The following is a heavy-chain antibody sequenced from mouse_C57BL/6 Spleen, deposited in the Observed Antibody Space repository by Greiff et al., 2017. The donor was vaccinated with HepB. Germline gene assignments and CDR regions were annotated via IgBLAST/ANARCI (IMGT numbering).Heavy chain of an antibody. D-gene: IGHD1-1*01. CDR3: AREDITTVVGDY. CDR2: ISDGGSYT. CDR1: GFTFSSYA. Sequence: DVKLVESGGGLVKPGGSLKLSCAASGFTFSSYAMSWVRQTPEKRLEWVATISDGGSYTYYPDNVKGRFTISRDNAKNNLYLQMSHLKSEDTAMYYCAREDITTVVGDYWGQGTTLTVSS. V-gene: IGHV5-4*01. J-gene: IGHJ2*01.